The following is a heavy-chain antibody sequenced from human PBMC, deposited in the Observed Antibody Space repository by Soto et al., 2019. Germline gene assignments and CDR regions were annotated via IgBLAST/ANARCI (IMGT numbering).Heavy chain of an antibody. V-gene: IGHV4-31*03. D-gene: IGHD3-22*01. CDR2: IDYSGST. CDR3: ARVIVVVRPSAFDI. CDR1: GGSISSGGYY. J-gene: IGHJ3*02. Sequence: QVQLQESGPGLVKPSQTLSLTCTVSGGSISSGGYYWSWIRQHPGKGLEWIGYIDYSGSTYYNPSLKSRVTISVDTSKNQFSLKLSSVTAADTAVYYCARVIVVVRPSAFDIWGQGTMVTVSS.